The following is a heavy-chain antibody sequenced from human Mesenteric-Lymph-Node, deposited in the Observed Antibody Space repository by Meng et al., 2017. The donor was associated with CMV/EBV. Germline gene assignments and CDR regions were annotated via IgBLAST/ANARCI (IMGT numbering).Heavy chain of an antibody. CDR1: GGSFSGYY. J-gene: IGHJ4*02. D-gene: IGHD4-17*01. Sequence: TCAVYGGSFSGYYWSWIRQPPGKGLEWIGEINHSGSTNYNPSLKSRVTISVDTSKNQFSLKLGSVTAADTAVYYCARGGGGYGDYSDYWGQGTLVTVSS. CDR2: INHSGST. CDR3: ARGGGGYGDYSDY. V-gene: IGHV4-34*01.